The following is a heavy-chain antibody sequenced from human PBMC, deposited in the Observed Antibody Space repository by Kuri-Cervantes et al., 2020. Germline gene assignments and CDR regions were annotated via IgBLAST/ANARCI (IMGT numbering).Heavy chain of an antibody. Sequence: SGPTLVKPTQTLTLTCTFSGFSLSTSGVGVGWIRQPPGKALEWLALIFWSDEIHYSSSLKSRLTITKDTSKNQVVLTMTNMDPADTATYYCAHRRGGYFDFWGQGILVTVSS. CDR3: AHRRGGYFDF. V-gene: IGHV2-5*01. CDR2: IFWSDEI. J-gene: IGHJ4*02. CDR1: GFSLSTSGVG. D-gene: IGHD3-16*01.